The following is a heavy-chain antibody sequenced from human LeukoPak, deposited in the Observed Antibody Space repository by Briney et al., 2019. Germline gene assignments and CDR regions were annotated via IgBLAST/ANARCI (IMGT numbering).Heavy chain of an antibody. CDR2: INPLGGST. CDR1: GYPFTNYY. V-gene: IGHV1-46*01. J-gene: IGHJ4*02. Sequence: GASVKVSCKASGYPFTNYYMHWVRQAPGQGLDWMGIINPLGGSTTYAQKFQGRVTMTRDTSSGTVYMELSSLRSEDTALYYCARTAARRFDYWGQGTLVTVSS. CDR3: ARTAARRFDY. D-gene: IGHD6-6*01.